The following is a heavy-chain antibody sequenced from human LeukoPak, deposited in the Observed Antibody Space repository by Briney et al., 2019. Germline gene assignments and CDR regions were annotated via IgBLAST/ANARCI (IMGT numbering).Heavy chain of an antibody. CDR1: GGSFSGYY. CDR3: ARDRSSSPGDFDY. V-gene: IGHV4-34*01. D-gene: IGHD6-13*01. Sequence: SETLSLTCAVYGGSFSGYYWSWIRQPPGKGLEWIGEINHRGSANYSPSLKSRVTMSGDTSKNQFSLKLSSVTAADTAVYYCARDRSSSPGDFDYWGQGTLVTVSS. J-gene: IGHJ4*02. CDR2: INHRGSA.